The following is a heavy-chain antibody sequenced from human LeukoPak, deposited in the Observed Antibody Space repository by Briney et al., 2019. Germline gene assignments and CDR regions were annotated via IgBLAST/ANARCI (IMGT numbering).Heavy chain of an antibody. CDR1: GSRFTSYW. D-gene: IGHD3-10*01. CDR2: FYPHDSQT. Sequence: GAPLKISSKGSGSRFTSYWITWVRRLPGKGLEWMAIFYPHDSQTRYSPSFQGQVTISADRSTSTAYLHWSSLKASDSAMYYCAGFGEVVPRWGQGTLVSVSS. CDR3: AGFGEVVPR. J-gene: IGHJ4*02. V-gene: IGHV5-51*01.